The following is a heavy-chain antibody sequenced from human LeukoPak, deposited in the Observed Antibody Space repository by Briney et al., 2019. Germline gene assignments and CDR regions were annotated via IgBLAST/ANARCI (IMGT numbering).Heavy chain of an antibody. D-gene: IGHD3-3*02. V-gene: IGHV4-59*12. CDR3: AGFGPLIAFYYYYMDV. J-gene: IGHJ6*03. CDR2: IYHSGST. CDR1: GVSITTYY. Sequence: SETLSLTCTVSGVSITTYYWSWIRQPPGKGLEWIGYIYHSGSTNYNPSLKSRVTISVDTSKNQFSLKLSSVTAADTAVYYCAGFGPLIAFYYYYMDVWGKGTTVTVSS.